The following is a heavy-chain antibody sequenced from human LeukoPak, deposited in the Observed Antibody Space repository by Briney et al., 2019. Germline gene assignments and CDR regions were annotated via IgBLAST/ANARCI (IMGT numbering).Heavy chain of an antibody. CDR3: AKGGSSGWPFDY. CDR2: ISGSGGST. D-gene: IGHD6-19*01. Sequence: GGSLRLSCAASGFTFSSYAMSWVRQAPGRGLEWVSAISGSGGSTYYADSAKGRFTISRDNSKNTLYLQMNSLRAEDTAVYYCAKGGSSGWPFDYWGQGTLVTVSS. V-gene: IGHV3-23*01. J-gene: IGHJ4*02. CDR1: GFTFSSYA.